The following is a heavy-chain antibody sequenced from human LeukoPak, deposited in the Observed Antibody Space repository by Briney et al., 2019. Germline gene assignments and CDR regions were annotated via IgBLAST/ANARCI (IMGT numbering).Heavy chain of an antibody. CDR2: IYYSGST. CDR1: GGSISSYY. V-gene: IGHV4-59*08. D-gene: IGHD6-19*01. Sequence: SETLSLTCTVSGGSISSYYWSWIRQPPGKGLEWIGYIYYSGSTNYNPSLKSRVTISVDTSKNQFSLKLSSVTAADTAVYYCARLTRTGIAVVDPWGRGTLVTVSS. J-gene: IGHJ5*02. CDR3: ARLTRTGIAVVDP.